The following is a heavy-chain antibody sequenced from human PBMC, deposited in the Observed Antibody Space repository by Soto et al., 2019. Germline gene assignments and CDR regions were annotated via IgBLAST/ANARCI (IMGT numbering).Heavy chain of an antibody. CDR1: GGSFSGYY. CDR2: INHSGST. CDR3: ARVKDLRYFDWLPTYGMDV. J-gene: IGHJ6*02. D-gene: IGHD3-9*01. V-gene: IGHV4-34*01. Sequence: PSETLSLTCAVYGGSFSGYYWSWIRQPPGKGLEWIGEINHSGSTNYNPSLKSRVTISVDTSKNQFSLELSSVTAADTAVYYCARVKDLRYFDWLPTYGMDVWGQGTTVTVSS.